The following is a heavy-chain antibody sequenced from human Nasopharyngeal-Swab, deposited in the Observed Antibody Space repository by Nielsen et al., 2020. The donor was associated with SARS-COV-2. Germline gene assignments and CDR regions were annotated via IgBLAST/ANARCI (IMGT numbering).Heavy chain of an antibody. V-gene: IGHV3-53*01. J-gene: IGHJ4*02. CDR1: GLSVSSNY. Sequence: GGSLRLSCAASGLSVSSNYMSWVRQAPGKGLEWVSVIYSDGSTYYADSVKGRFTMSKDISTNTLFLQLNSLRAEDTAIYYCAKIGPLLWFGEDRPRDYWGRGTLVTVSS. D-gene: IGHD3-10*01. CDR3: AKIGPLLWFGEDRPRDY. CDR2: IYSDGST.